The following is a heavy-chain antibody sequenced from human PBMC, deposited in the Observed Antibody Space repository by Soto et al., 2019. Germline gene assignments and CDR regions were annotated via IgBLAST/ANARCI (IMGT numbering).Heavy chain of an antibody. D-gene: IGHD2-2*01. J-gene: IGHJ6*02. V-gene: IGHV3-21*04. CDR2: ISSSSSYI. Sequence: GSLRLSCAASGFTFCSYSLNWVRQAPGKGLEWVSSISSSSSYIYYADSVKGQVTISADKSISTAYLQWSSLKASDTAMYYCARLGQLLGFSAAMDVWGQGTTVTVSS. CDR1: GFTFCSYS. CDR3: ARLGQLLGFSAAMDV.